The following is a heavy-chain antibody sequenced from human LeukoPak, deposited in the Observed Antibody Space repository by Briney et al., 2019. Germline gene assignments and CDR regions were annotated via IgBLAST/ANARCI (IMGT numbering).Heavy chain of an antibody. CDR1: GITFSGHV. CDR2: ISSSGSTI. V-gene: IGHV3-48*03. CDR3: ARVPSDYYDSSGYYSPLDY. Sequence: GGSLRHSFAASGITFSGHVMNWVRQAPGKGLEWVSYISSSGSTISYADSVKGRFTISRDNAKNSLYLQMNSLRAEDTAVYYCARVPSDYYDSSGYYSPLDYWGQGTLVTVSS. J-gene: IGHJ4*02. D-gene: IGHD3-22*01.